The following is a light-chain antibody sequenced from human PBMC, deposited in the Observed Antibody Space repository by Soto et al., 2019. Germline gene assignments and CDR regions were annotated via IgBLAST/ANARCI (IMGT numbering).Light chain of an antibody. CDR3: CSYAGSYTLL. J-gene: IGLJ2*01. Sequence: QSVLTQPHAVSGSPGPPVTISCTGTSSDVVGSNYVSWYQQHPGKPPKLMIYDVTKRPSGVPDRFSGSKSDNTASLTISGLQAEDEADYYCCSYAGSYTLLFGGGTKVTVL. CDR2: DVT. CDR1: SSDVVGSNY. V-gene: IGLV2-11*01.